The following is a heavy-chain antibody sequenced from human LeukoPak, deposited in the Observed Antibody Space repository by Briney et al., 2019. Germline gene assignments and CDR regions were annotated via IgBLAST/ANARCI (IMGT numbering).Heavy chain of an antibody. D-gene: IGHD5-18*01. J-gene: IGHJ4*02. CDR1: GFTFSSYA. Sequence: GGSLRLSCAASGFTFSSYAMSWVRQAPGKGLEWVSAISGSGGSTYYADSVKGRFTISRDNSKNTLYLQMNSLRAEDTAVYYCARSVFLRGYSYGNLYYFDYWGQGTLVTVSS. V-gene: IGHV3-23*01. CDR3: ARSVFLRGYSYGNLYYFDY. CDR2: ISGSGGST.